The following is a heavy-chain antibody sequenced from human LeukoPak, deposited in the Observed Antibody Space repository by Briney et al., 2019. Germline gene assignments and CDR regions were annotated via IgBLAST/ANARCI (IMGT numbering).Heavy chain of an antibody. D-gene: IGHD3-22*01. Sequence: ASVKVSCKASGYTFTGYYMHWLRQAPGQGLEWMGWINPNSGGTNYAQKFQGRVTMTRDTSISTAYMELSRLRSDDTAVYYCARDRWGNITMIRGIDPWGQGTLVTVSS. CDR1: GYTFTGYY. V-gene: IGHV1-2*02. J-gene: IGHJ5*02. CDR2: INPNSGGT. CDR3: ARDRWGNITMIRGIDP.